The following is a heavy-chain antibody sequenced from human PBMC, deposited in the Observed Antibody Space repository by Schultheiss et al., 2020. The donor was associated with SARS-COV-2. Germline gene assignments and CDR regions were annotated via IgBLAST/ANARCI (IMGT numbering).Heavy chain of an antibody. CDR1: GFTFSSYW. V-gene: IGHV3-7*01. D-gene: IGHD2-8*02. CDR2: IKEDGSEK. CDR3: ARVLYWRGDV. J-gene: IGHJ6*02. Sequence: GGSLRLSCAASGFTFSSYWMSWVRQAPGKGLEWVANIKEDGSEKYYVDSVKGRFTISRDNAKSSLLLQMNSVRADDTAVYYCARVLYWRGDVWGQGTTGTISS.